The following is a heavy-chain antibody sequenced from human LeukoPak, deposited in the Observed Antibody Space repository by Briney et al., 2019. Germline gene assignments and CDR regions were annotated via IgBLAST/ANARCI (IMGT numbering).Heavy chain of an antibody. CDR1: GYTFTSYG. CDR2: ISAYNGNT. J-gene: IGHJ5*02. Sequence: ASVKVSCKASGYTFTSYGISWVRQAPGQGLEWMGWISAYNGNTNYAQKLQGRVTMTTDTSTSTAYMELRSLRSDDTAVYYCARDRGSSLVLGWFDPWGQGTLVTVSS. V-gene: IGHV1-18*01. D-gene: IGHD6-13*01. CDR3: ARDRGSSLVLGWFDP.